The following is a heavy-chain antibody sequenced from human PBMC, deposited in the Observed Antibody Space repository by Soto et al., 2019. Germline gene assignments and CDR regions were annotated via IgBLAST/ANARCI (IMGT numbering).Heavy chain of an antibody. Sequence: QVQLVEYGGGVVQPGRSLRLSCAASGFTFSSYGMHWVRQAPGKGLEWVAVISYDGSNKYYADSVKGRFTISRDNSKNTLYLQMNSLRAEDTAVYYCAKDSHQQWLVPCDYWGQGTLVTVSS. V-gene: IGHV3-30*18. CDR3: AKDSHQQWLVPCDY. D-gene: IGHD6-19*01. J-gene: IGHJ4*02. CDR2: ISYDGSNK. CDR1: GFTFSSYG.